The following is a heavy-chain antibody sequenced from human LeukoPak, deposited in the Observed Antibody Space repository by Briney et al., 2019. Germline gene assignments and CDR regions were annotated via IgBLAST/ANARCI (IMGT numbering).Heavy chain of an antibody. V-gene: IGHV4-39*07. D-gene: IGHD4-17*01. CDR3: ARVPTVTFFDY. J-gene: IGHJ4*02. CDR1: SDSISSSSYY. Sequence: SETLSLTCTVSSDSISSSSYYWGWIRQPPGKGLEWIGTIYYSGSTYFNPSLKSRVTISVDTSKNQFSLKLSSVTAADTAVYYCARVPTVTFFDYWGQGTLVTVSS. CDR2: IYYSGST.